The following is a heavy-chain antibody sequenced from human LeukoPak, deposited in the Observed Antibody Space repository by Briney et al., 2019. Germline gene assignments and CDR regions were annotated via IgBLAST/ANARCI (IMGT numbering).Heavy chain of an antibody. J-gene: IGHJ4*02. CDR3: ARRKGLYDFWSGYRRVGSALSPYYFDY. CDR2: INHSGST. V-gene: IGHV4-34*01. Sequence: KPSETLSLTCAVYGGSFSGYYWSWIRQPPGKGLEWIGEINHSGSTNYNPSLKSRVTISVDTSKNQFSLKLSSVTAADTAVYYCARRKGLYDFWSGYRRVGSALSPYYFDYWGQGTLVTVSS. CDR1: GGSFSGYY. D-gene: IGHD3-3*01.